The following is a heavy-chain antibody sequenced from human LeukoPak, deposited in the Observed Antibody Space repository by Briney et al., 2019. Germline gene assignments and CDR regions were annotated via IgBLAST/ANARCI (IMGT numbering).Heavy chain of an antibody. V-gene: IGHV3-48*03. CDR3: AREGSSSWYKTGGFDY. Sequence: GGSLRLSCAASGFTFSSYEMNWVRQAPGKGLEWVSYISSSGSTINYADSVKGRFTISRDNAKNSLYLQMNSLRAEDTAVYYCAREGSSSWYKTGGFDYWGQGTLVTVSS. CDR2: ISSSGSTI. D-gene: IGHD6-13*01. J-gene: IGHJ4*02. CDR1: GFTFSSYE.